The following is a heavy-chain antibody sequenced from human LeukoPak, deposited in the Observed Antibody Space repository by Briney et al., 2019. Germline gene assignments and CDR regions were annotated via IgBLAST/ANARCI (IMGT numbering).Heavy chain of an antibody. V-gene: IGHV1-69*04. Sequence: SVKVSCKASGGTFRSYAISWVRQAPGQGLEWMGRIIPILGIANYAQKFQGRVTITADKSTSTAYMELSSLRSEDTAVYYCARDRVDSGYDYYYYYGMDVWGQGTTVTVSS. D-gene: IGHD5-12*01. J-gene: IGHJ6*02. CDR3: ARDRVDSGYDYYYYYGMDV. CDR2: IIPILGIA. CDR1: GGTFRSYA.